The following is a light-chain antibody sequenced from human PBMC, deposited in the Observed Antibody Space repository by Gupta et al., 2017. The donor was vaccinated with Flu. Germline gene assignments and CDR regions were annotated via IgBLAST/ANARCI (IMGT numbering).Light chain of an antibody. CDR1: SSNIGNKF. Sequence: QSVLTQPPSVPAAPGQKVTISCFGSSSNIGNKFVSWYQQLPGTAPKLLIYENNKRPSGIPDRFSGSKSGTSATLGITGLQTGDEADYYCGTWDTRLSAEVFGGGTKLTVL. CDR2: ENN. CDR3: GTWDTRLSAEV. V-gene: IGLV1-51*02. J-gene: IGLJ2*01.